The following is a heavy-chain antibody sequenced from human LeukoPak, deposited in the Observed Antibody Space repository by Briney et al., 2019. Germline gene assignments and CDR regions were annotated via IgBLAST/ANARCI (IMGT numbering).Heavy chain of an antibody. CDR1: GYTFTSYD. Sequence: ASVKVSCKASGYTFTSYDINWVRQATGQGLEWMGWMNPNSGNTGYAQKFQGRVTMTRNTSISTAYMELSSLRSEDTAVYYCARDPIVVVVAGYYYYGMDVWGQGTTVTVSS. CDR2: MNPNSGNT. V-gene: IGHV1-8*01. J-gene: IGHJ6*02. D-gene: IGHD2-15*01. CDR3: ARDPIVVVVAGYYYYGMDV.